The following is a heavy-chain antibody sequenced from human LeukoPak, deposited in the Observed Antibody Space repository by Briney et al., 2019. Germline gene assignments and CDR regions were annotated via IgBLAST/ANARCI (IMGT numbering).Heavy chain of an antibody. CDR3: ARDLAFFGLSP. CDR2: ISYDGSKT. V-gene: IGHV3-33*08. J-gene: IGHJ4*02. D-gene: IGHD3/OR15-3a*01. Sequence: GGSLRLSCAASGFTVSSNYMSWVRQAPGKGLEWVAGISYDGSKTYFADSVKGRFTISRDTSKNTLYLQMNSLRIEDTAVYYCARDLAFFGLSPGGQGTLVTVSS. CDR1: GFTVSSNY.